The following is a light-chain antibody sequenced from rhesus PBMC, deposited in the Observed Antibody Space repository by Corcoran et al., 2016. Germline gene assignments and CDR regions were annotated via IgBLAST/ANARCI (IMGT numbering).Light chain of an antibody. Sequence: DIQMTQSPSSLSASVGDRVTIICRASENVNNYLNWYQQKPGKAPKLLIYKASTLQSGVPSRFSGSGSGTDYTFTISSLRPEDVATYYCQHGFGTPFTFGPGTKLDIK. CDR2: KAS. CDR3: QHGFGTPFT. CDR1: ENVNNY. J-gene: IGKJ3*01. V-gene: IGKV1-74*01.